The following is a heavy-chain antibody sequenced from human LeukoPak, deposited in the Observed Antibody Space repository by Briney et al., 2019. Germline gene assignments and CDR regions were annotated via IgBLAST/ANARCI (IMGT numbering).Heavy chain of an antibody. J-gene: IGHJ5*02. CDR2: INHSGST. V-gene: IGHV4-34*01. CDR3: ARGRSIAVAGWFDP. CDR1: GGSFSGYY. Sequence: PSETLSLTCAVYGGSFSGYYWSWIRQPPGKGLEWIGEINHSGSTNYNPSLKSRVTISVDTSKNQFSLKLSSVTAADTAVCYCARGRSIAVAGWFDPWGQGTLVTVSS. D-gene: IGHD6-19*01.